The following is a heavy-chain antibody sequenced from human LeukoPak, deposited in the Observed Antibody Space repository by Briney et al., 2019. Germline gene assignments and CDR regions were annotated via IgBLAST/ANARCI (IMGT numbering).Heavy chain of an antibody. CDR1: GGPISSGDYY. D-gene: IGHD3-10*01. J-gene: IGHJ5*02. V-gene: IGHV4-30-4*08. CDR2: IYYSGST. CDR3: AKRGLLNWFDP. Sequence: SQTLSLTCTVSGGPISSGDYYWSWIRQPPGKGLEWIEYIYYSGSTYYNLSRKSRVTIAVDTSKNQFSLKLSSVTAADTAVYYCAKRGLLNWFDPWGQGTLVTVSS.